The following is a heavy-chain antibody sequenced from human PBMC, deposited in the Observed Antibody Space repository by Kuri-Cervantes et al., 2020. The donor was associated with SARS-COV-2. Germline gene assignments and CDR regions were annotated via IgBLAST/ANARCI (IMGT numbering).Heavy chain of an antibody. CDR1: GYTFSSYG. D-gene: IGHD5-18*01. Sequence: ASVKVSCKASGYTFSSYGISWVRQAPGQGLEWMGWISTYKGNTNYAQRLQGRVTMTTDTSTSTAYMELSSLRSEDTAVYYCARAVDTAMGGDYWGQGTLVTVSS. CDR2: ISTYKGNT. V-gene: IGHV1-18*01. CDR3: ARAVDTAMGGDY. J-gene: IGHJ4*02.